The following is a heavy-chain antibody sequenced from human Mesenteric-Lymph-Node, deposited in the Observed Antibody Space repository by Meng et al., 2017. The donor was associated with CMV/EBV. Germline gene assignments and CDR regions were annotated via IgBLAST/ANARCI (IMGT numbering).Heavy chain of an antibody. V-gene: IGHV4-59*01. D-gene: IGHD2-2*01. CDR3: AAGGSTFDY. CDR1: GGSISSYY. Sequence: SETLSLTCTVSGGSISSYYWSWIRQSPGKGLEWIGYIYYSGTTNYTPSLKSRVTISVDTSKNQFSLRLSSVTAADTAVYYCAAGGSTFDYWGQGTLVTISS. CDR2: IYYSGTT. J-gene: IGHJ4*02.